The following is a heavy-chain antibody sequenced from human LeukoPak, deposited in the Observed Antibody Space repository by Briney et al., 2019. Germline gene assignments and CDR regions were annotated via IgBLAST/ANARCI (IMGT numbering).Heavy chain of an antibody. CDR2: IYYSGST. V-gene: IGHV4-59*01. CDR3: ARSSSGSYFNFDY. CDR1: GGSIRSDY. J-gene: IGHJ4*02. Sequence: SETLSLTCTVSGGSIRSDYWSWIRQPPGKGLEWIGYIYYSGSTNYNPSLTSRVTISVDTSKNQFSLKLSSVTAADTAVYYCARSSSGSYFNFDYWGQGTLVTVSS. D-gene: IGHD1-26*01.